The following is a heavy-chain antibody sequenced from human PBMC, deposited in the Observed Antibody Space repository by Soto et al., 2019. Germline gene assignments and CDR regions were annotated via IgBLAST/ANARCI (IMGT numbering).Heavy chain of an antibody. Sequence: SETLSLTCTVSGGSISSGGYYWSWIRQHPGKGLEWIGYISYSGSTYYNPSLKSRVTISIDTSKNQFSLKLNSVTAADTAVYYCAREDSSGYFHYWGQRTLVTVCS. CDR1: GGSISSGGYY. D-gene: IGHD3-22*01. CDR2: ISYSGST. V-gene: IGHV4-31*03. CDR3: AREDSSGYFHY. J-gene: IGHJ4*02.